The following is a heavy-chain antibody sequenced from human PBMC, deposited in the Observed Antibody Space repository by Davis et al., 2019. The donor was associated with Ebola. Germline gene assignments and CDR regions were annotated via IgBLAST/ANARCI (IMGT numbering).Heavy chain of an antibody. V-gene: IGHV4-34*01. D-gene: IGHD2-15*01. CDR3: ARGPTGYCSGGSCYRPPGYNWFDP. J-gene: IGHJ5*02. CDR1: AGSFSDYY. Sequence: MPSETLSLTCAVYAGSFSDYYWNWIRQPPGKGLEWIGEINHSGSTNYNPSLKSRVTISVDTSKNQFSLKLSSVTAADTAVYYCARGPTGYCSGGSCYRPPGYNWFDPWGQGTLVTVSS. CDR2: INHSGST.